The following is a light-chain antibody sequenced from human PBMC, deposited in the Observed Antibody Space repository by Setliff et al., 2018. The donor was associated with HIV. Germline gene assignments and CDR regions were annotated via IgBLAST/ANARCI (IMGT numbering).Light chain of an antibody. V-gene: IGLV2-14*01. J-gene: IGLJ1*01. CDR1: SSDVGGYNY. Sequence: QSALTQPASVSGSPGQSITISCTGTSSDVGGYNYVSWYQQHPDKAPKAMIYEVSNRPSGVSNRFSGSKSGNTASLTISGLQAEDEADYHCTSYTSSYTLVFGTGTKVTVL. CDR2: EVS. CDR3: TSYTSSYTLV.